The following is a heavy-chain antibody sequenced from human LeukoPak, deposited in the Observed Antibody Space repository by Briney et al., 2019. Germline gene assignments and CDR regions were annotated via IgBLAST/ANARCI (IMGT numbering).Heavy chain of an antibody. CDR3: AKPGGYYCSSTSCSLDY. CDR1: GFTVSSNH. D-gene: IGHD2-2*01. V-gene: IGHV3-53*01. CDR2: NSGGST. J-gene: IGHJ4*02. Sequence: GGSLRLSCAASGFTVSSNHMNWVRQAPGKGLEWVSVNSGGSTYYADSVKGRFTISRHNSKNTLYLQMNSLRAEDTAVYYCAKPGGYYCSSTSCSLDYWGQGTLVTVSS.